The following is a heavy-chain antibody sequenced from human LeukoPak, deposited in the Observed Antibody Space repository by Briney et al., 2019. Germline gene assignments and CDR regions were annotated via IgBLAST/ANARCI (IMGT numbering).Heavy chain of an antibody. CDR1: GGSISSSSYY. V-gene: IGHV4-39*07. CDR2: IYYSGST. Sequence: SETLSLTCTVSGGSISSSSYYWGWIRQPPGKGLEWIGSIYYSGSTYYNPSLKSRVTISVDTSKNQFSLKLSSVTAADTAVYYCARTTTAFDIWGQGTMVTVSS. CDR3: ARTTTAFDI. D-gene: IGHD4-17*01. J-gene: IGHJ3*02.